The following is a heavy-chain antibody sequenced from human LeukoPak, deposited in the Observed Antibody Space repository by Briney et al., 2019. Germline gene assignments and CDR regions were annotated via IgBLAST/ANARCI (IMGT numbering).Heavy chain of an antibody. V-gene: IGHV3-30*18. CDR1: GFTFSSYG. D-gene: IGHD3-22*01. CDR2: ISYDGSNK. CDR3: AKDWYYYDSSGYNDAFDI. J-gene: IGHJ3*02. Sequence: GGSLRLSWAASGFTFSSYGMHWVRQAPGKGLEWVAVISYDGSNKYYADSVKGRFTISRDNSKNTLYLQMNSLRAEDTAVYYCAKDWYYYDSSGYNDAFDIWGQGTMVTVSS.